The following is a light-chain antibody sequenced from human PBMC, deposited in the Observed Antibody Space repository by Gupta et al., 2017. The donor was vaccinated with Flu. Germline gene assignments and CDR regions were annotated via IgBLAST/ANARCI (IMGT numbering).Light chain of an antibody. Sequence: YELTQPPSVSVSPGQTASITCSGDKLGDKYACWYQQKPGQSPVLVIYQDSKRPSGIPERFSGSNSGNTATLTISGTQAMDEADYYCQAWDSSTERVFGGGTKLTVL. CDR1: KLGDKY. V-gene: IGLV3-1*01. CDR3: QAWDSSTERV. CDR2: QDS. J-gene: IGLJ3*02.